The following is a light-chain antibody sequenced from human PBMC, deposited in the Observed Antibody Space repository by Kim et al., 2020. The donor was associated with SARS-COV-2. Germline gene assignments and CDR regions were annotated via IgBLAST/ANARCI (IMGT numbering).Light chain of an antibody. V-gene: IGKV3-15*01. CDR2: DAS. CDR3: QQYNKWPLT. Sequence: VSPGERATLSCRASQSVSNYLAWYQQKPGQAPRLLIYDASTRATGVPARFSGGGSGTEFTLTVSSLQSEDFAIYYCQQYNKWPLTFGGGTKVDIK. J-gene: IGKJ4*01. CDR1: QSVSNY.